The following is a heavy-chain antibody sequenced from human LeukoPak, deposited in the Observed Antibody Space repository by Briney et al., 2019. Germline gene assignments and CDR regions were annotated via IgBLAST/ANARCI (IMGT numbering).Heavy chain of an antibody. D-gene: IGHD6-13*01. CDR2: FDPEDGET. CDR1: GYTLTELS. CDR3: ATVRAAAGTLNAFDI. V-gene: IGHV1-24*01. Sequence: ASVKVSCTVSGYTLTELSMHWVRQAPGKGLEWMGGFDPEDGETIYAQKFQGRVTMTEDTSTDTAYMELSSLRSEDTAVYYCATVRAAAGTLNAFDIWGQGTMVIVSS. J-gene: IGHJ3*02.